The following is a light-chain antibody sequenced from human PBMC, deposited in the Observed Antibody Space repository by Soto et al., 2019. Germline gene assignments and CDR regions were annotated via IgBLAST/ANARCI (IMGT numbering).Light chain of an antibody. Sequence: SYELTQPPSVSVAPGQTARITCGGNNIGSQSVHWYQQKPGQAPVLVVYDDSDRPSGIPERFSGSNSGNAATLTISRVEAGDEADYYCQVWDSSSDRPVFGGGTQLTVL. J-gene: IGLJ3*02. CDR3: QVWDSSSDRPV. V-gene: IGLV3-21*02. CDR2: DDS. CDR1: NIGSQS.